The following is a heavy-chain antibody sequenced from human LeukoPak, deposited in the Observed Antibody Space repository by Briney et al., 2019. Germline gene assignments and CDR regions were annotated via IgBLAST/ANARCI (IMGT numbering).Heavy chain of an antibody. Sequence: PSETLSLTCTVSGGSISSYYWSWIRQPPGKGLEWIAYISTSGSTKYNPSLQSRVTISVDTSKNQFALKLTPVTAADTAVYYCARRRGYCSSSSCYGFDPWGQGTLVTVSS. CDR1: GGSISSYY. V-gene: IGHV4-4*08. CDR2: ISTSGST. CDR3: ARRRGYCSSSSCYGFDP. J-gene: IGHJ5*02. D-gene: IGHD2-2*01.